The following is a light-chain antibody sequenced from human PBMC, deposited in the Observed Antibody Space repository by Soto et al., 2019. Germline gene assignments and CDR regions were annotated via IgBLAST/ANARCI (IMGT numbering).Light chain of an antibody. J-gene: IGLJ2*01. V-gene: IGLV2-8*01. Sequence: QSALTQPPSASGSPGQSVTISCAGTDSDIGGYNFVSWYQQHPGKAPKLMIYEVIKRPSGVPDRFSGSKSGNTASLTVSGLHTDDEADYYCASYTGRNAWLFGGGTKLTVL. CDR2: EVI. CDR1: DSDIGGYNF. CDR3: ASYTGRNAWL.